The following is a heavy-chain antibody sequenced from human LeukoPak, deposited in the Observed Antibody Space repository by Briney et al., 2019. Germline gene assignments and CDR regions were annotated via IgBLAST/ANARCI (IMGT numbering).Heavy chain of an antibody. CDR1: GLTFTNYV. CDR2: ISGSGTST. Sequence: GGSLRLSCAASGLTFTNYVMSWVRQAPGKGLEWVSSISGSGTSTYYADSVKGRFTISRDNSKNTLYLQMNSLRAEDTAVYYCAKFLWFGESHFDYWGQGTLVTVSS. CDR3: AKFLWFGESHFDY. J-gene: IGHJ4*02. D-gene: IGHD3-10*01. V-gene: IGHV3-23*01.